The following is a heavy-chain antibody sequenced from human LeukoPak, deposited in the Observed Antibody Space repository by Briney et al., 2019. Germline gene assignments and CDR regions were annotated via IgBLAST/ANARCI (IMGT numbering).Heavy chain of an antibody. CDR1: GGSISSYY. V-gene: IGHV4-59*01. Sequence: PSETLSLTCTVSGGSISSYYWSWIRQPPGKGLEWIGYIYYSGSTNYNPSLKSRVTISVDTSKNQFSLKLSSVTAADTAVYYCARAGDGRYYYDSSGYYSPEYYFDYWGQGTLVTVSS. CDR2: IYYSGST. CDR3: ARAGDGRYYYDSSGYYSPEYYFDY. J-gene: IGHJ4*02. D-gene: IGHD3-22*01.